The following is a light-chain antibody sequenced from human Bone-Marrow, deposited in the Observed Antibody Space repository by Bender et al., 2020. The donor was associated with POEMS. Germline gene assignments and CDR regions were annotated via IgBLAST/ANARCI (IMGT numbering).Light chain of an antibody. CDR3: CSYAGSSIWV. CDR2: EAT. CDR1: SSDVGTYNL. J-gene: IGLJ3*02. V-gene: IGLV2-23*01. Sequence: QSALTQPASVSGSPGQSITISCTGTSSDVGTYNLVSWYQQHPGKAPKLLIYEATTRPSGASNRFSGSKSDNTASLTISGLQAEDEADFYCCSYAGSSIWVFGGGTKLTVL.